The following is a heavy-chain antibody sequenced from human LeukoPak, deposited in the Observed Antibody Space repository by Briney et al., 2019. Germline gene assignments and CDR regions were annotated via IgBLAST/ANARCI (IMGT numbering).Heavy chain of an antibody. J-gene: IGHJ4*02. Sequence: SETLSLTRAVYGVSFSAYYWSWIRQPPGKGLEWIGEINHSGRTNYNPSLKSRVTISVDTSKSQFSLKLNSVTAADTAVYYCARGDFDSGNYWGQGTLVTVSS. CDR1: GVSFSAYY. D-gene: IGHD3-10*01. V-gene: IGHV4-34*01. CDR2: INHSGRT. CDR3: ARGDFDSGNY.